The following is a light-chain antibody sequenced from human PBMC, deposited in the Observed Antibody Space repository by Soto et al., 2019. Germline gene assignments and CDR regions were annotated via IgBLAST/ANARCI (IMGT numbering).Light chain of an antibody. J-gene: IGLJ2*01. CDR3: SSYAGSSVV. CDR2: EVS. V-gene: IGLV2-23*02. CDR1: SSDVGSYNL. Sequence: QSALTQPASVSGSPGQSITISCTGTSSDVGSYNLVSWYQQHPGKAPKLMIYEVSKRPSGVFNRCSGYRSGNTASLTISGLQAEYEADYYCSSYAGSSVVFVGGTQLTVL.